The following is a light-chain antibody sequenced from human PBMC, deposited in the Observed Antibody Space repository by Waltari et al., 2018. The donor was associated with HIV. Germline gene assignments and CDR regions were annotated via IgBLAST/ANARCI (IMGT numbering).Light chain of an antibody. Sequence: QSALTQPPSASGSLGQSVTISCTGSSSDLGAYASVSWFQQHPRSAPKLLLYEVTRRPSTVSDRFSGSRSGSTAFLTVAGLQPDDEATYFCSSYGDSLRVLFGGGTNVTVL. CDR2: EVT. CDR3: SSYGDSLRVL. CDR1: SSDLGAYAS. V-gene: IGLV2-8*01. J-gene: IGLJ3*02.